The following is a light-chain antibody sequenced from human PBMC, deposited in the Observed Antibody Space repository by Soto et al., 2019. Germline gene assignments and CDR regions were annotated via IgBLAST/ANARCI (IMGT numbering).Light chain of an antibody. CDR2: GAS. CDR1: QSVSSN. J-gene: IGKJ1*01. Sequence: EIVITHSPATLSVSQGERASLSCRASQSVSSNLAWYQQKPGQAPRLLIYGASTRATGIPARFSGSGSGTEFTLTISSLQSEDFAVYYCQHYDNWPPWTFGQGTKVDIK. V-gene: IGKV3-15*01. CDR3: QHYDNWPPWT.